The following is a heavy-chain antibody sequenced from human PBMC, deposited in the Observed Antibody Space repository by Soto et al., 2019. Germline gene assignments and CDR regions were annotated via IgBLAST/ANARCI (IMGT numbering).Heavy chain of an antibody. J-gene: IGHJ4*02. CDR2: VLLDGSNE. V-gene: IGHV3-33*01. CDR3: VQVPRPRLDYLFGSVY. Sequence: PGGSLRLSCAASGFTFSAFSTYAVHWVRQAPGKRLEWVAVVLLDGSNEYYTESVKGRFTVARDLSKNTMYLQMNSLRVEDTALYYCVQVPRPRLDYLFGSVYWGQGSLVTVSS. CDR1: GFTFSAFSTYA. D-gene: IGHD3-10*01.